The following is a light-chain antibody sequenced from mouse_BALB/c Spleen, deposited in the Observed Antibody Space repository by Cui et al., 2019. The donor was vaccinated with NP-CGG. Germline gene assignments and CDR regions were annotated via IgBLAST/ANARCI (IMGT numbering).Light chain of an antibody. J-gene: IGLJ1*01. CDR2: GTN. V-gene: IGLV1*01. Sequence: QAVVTQESALTTSPGETDTLTVRSSTGAVTTSNYANWVQEKPDHLFTGLIGGTNNRAPGVPARFSGSLIGDKAALTITGAQTEDEAIYFCALWYSNHWVFGGGTKLTVL. CDR1: TGAVTTSNY. CDR3: ALWYSNHWV.